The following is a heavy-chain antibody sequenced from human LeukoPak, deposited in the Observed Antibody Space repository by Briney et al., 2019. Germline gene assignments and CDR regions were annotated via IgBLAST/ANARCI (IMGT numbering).Heavy chain of an antibody. D-gene: IGHD3-10*01. V-gene: IGHV3-48*01. CDR2: ITFSSSII. CDR1: GFTFSSYS. Sequence: GGSLRLSCAASGFTFSSYSMNWVRQAPGKGLEWVSYITFSSSIIYYADSVKGRFTISRDNAKNSLYLQMSSLRAEDTAVYYCARSDGYGLVGIWGQGTMVTVSS. J-gene: IGHJ3*02. CDR3: ARSDGYGLVGI.